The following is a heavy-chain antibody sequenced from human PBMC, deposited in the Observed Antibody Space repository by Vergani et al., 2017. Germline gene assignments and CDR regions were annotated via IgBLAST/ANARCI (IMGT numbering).Heavy chain of an antibody. Sequence: QVQLQQWGGGLLKPSETLSLTCVVNGGSFTSYDWTWIRQSPGEGLEWVGDIDHTGRPDYNPSFKSRLTMSVDKSRNQFSLTLNSVTATDTAIYFCARVNTETNGHLYYYYYMDVWGQGTAVTVS. D-gene: IGHD4-11*01. CDR1: GGSFTSYD. V-gene: IGHV4-34*01. J-gene: IGHJ6*03. CDR2: IDHTGRP. CDR3: ARVNTETNGHLYYYYYMDV.